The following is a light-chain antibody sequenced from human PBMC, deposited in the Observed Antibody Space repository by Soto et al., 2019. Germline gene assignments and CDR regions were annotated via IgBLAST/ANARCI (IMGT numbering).Light chain of an antibody. Sequence: DIQMTQAPSNLSASVGDNVTITCRASQSINIWLAWYQQRPGKAPKFLIHKASSLQGGVPSRFIGSGSGTDFTLNISSLQPDDSAIYYGQQYNDYPLTFGQGTKVE. CDR3: QQYNDYPLT. J-gene: IGKJ1*01. V-gene: IGKV1-5*03. CDR2: KAS. CDR1: QSINIW.